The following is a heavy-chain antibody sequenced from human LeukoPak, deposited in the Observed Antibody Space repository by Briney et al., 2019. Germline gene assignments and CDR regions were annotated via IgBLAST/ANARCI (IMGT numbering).Heavy chain of an antibody. J-gene: IGHJ3*02. D-gene: IGHD3-22*01. V-gene: IGHV3-30*18. CDR3: AKESGDYDSSGYGAFDI. Sequence: PGGSPRLSCAASGFTFSSYGMHWVRQAPGKGLEWVAVISYDGSNKYYADSVKGRFTISRDNSKNTLYLQMNSLRAEDTAVYYCAKESGDYDSSGYGAFDIWGQGTMVTVSS. CDR1: GFTFSSYG. CDR2: ISYDGSNK.